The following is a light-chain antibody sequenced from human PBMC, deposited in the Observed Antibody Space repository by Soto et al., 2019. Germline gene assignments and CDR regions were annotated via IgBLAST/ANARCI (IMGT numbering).Light chain of an antibody. V-gene: IGLV2-14*01. Sequence: QSALTQPASVSGSPGQSITISCTGSGSDVGAYNYVSWYQQHPDKAPKLLIFEGTNRPSGVSDRFSGSKSGNTASLTISSLQAEDEADYYCSSYTSSSTPVVFGGGPKLTVL. CDR2: EGT. J-gene: IGLJ2*01. CDR3: SSYTSSSTPVV. CDR1: GSDVGAYNY.